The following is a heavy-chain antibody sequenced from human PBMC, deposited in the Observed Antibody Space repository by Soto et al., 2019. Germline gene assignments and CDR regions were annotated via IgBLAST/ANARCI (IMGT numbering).Heavy chain of an antibody. V-gene: IGHV4-34*01. CDR1: GGSFSGYY. J-gene: IGHJ5*02. Sequence: SETLSLTCAVYGGSFSGYYWSWIRQPPGKGLEWIGEINHSGSTNYNPSLKSRVTISVDTSKNQFSLKLSSVTAADTAVYYCAREVSPPRNLRRANWFDPWGQGTLVTVSS. CDR3: AREVSPPRNLRRANWFDP. D-gene: IGHD3-22*01. CDR2: INHSGST.